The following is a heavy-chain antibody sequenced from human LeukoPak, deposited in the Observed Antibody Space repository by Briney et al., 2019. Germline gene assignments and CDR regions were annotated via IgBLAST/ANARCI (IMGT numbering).Heavy chain of an antibody. CDR2: IWYDGSNK. D-gene: IGHD5-24*01. CDR1: GFTFSSYG. Sequence: GGSLRLSCAASGFTFSSYGMHWVRQAPGKGLEWVAVIWYDGSNKYYADSVKGRFTISRDNSKNTLYLQMNSLRAEDTAVYYCARDVTMDGYNGALDYWGRGTLVTVSS. CDR3: ARDVTMDGYNGALDY. V-gene: IGHV3-33*01. J-gene: IGHJ4*02.